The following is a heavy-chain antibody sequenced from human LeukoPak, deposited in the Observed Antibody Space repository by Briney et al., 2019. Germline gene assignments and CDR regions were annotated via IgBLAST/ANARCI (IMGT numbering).Heavy chain of an antibody. V-gene: IGHV4-59*01. CDR2: IYYSGST. J-gene: IGHJ4*02. Sequence: PSETLSLTCTVSGGSISSYYWSWIRQPPGKGLELIGYIYYSGSTNYNPSLKSRVTISVDTSKNQFSLKLSSVTAADTAVYYCARVSSGVYFNYWGQGTLVTVSS. D-gene: IGHD2-15*01. CDR1: GGSISSYY. CDR3: ARVSSGVYFNY.